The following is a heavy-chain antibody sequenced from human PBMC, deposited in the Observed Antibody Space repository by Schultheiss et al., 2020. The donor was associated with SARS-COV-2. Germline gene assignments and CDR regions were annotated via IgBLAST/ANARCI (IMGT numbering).Heavy chain of an antibody. J-gene: IGHJ4*02. CDR3: ARGRVGATTHFDY. Sequence: SQTLSLTCTVSGGSISSSSYYWGWIRQPPGKGLEWIGSIYYSGSTYYNPSLKSRVTISVDTSKNQFSLKLSSVTAADTAVYYCARGRVGATTHFDYWGQGTLVTVSS. D-gene: IGHD1-26*01. V-gene: IGHV4-39*07. CDR2: IYYSGST. CDR1: GGSISSSSYY.